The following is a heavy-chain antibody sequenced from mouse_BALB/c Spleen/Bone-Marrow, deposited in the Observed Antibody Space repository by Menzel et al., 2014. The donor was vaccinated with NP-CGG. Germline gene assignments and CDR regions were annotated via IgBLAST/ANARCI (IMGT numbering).Heavy chain of an antibody. J-gene: IGHJ1*01. V-gene: IGHV1-20*02. Sequence: EVKLEESGPELVKPGASVKISCKASGYSFTGYFMNWVIQSHGKSLEWIGRINPYNGDSFYSQKFKGKATLTVDKSSSTAHMELRSLASEDSAVYYCARVTTDWYFDVWGAGTTVTVSS. CDR1: GYSFTGYF. D-gene: IGHD1-1*01. CDR2: INPYNGDS. CDR3: ARVTTDWYFDV.